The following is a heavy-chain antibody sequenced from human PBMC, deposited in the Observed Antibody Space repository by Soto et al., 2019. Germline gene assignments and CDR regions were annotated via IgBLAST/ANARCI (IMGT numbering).Heavy chain of an antibody. D-gene: IGHD2-15*01. Sequence: GGSLRLSCAASGFTFSSYWMHWVRQAPGEGLVWVSRINSDGSSTSYADSVKGRFTISRDNAKNTLYLQMNSLRAEDTAVYYCARDQYCSGGSCYEDYYYYGMDVWGQGTTVTVS. V-gene: IGHV3-74*01. J-gene: IGHJ6*02. CDR2: INSDGSST. CDR3: ARDQYCSGGSCYEDYYYYGMDV. CDR1: GFTFSSYW.